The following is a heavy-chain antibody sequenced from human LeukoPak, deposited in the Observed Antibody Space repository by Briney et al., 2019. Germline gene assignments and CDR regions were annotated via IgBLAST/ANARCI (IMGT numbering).Heavy chain of an antibody. J-gene: IGHJ4*02. CDR2: INEGGNEK. D-gene: IGHD1-1*01. V-gene: IGHV3-7*03. CDR1: GFTFRNYW. CDR3: ARHPNSNWDY. Sequence: GGSLRLSCGVSGFTFRNYWMTWVRQVPGKGLEWVVNINEGGNEKNYVDSVKGRFTISRDNAQNSLYLQMNSLRVEDTAVYYCARHPNSNWDYWGQGTLVTVSS.